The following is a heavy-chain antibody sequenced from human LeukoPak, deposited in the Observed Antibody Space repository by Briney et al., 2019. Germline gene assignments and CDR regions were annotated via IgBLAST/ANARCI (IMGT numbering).Heavy chain of an antibody. CDR1: GFTFSSYS. Sequence: GGSLRLSCAASGFTFSSYSMNWVRQAPGKGLEWVSYISSSSSTIYYADSVKGRFTISRDNAKNSLYLQMNSLRAEDTAVYYCARDPTINYDILTGYYKGDNYFDYWGQGTLVTVSS. V-gene: IGHV3-48*01. CDR2: ISSSSSTI. J-gene: IGHJ4*02. D-gene: IGHD3-9*01. CDR3: ARDPTINYDILTGYYKGDNYFDY.